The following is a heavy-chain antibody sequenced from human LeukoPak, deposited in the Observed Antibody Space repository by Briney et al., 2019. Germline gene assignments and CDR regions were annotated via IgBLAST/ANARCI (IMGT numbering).Heavy chain of an antibody. Sequence: SVKVSCKASGGTFSSYAISWVRQAPGQGLEWMGGIIPIFGTANYAQKFQGRVTITADESTSTAYMELSSLRSEDTAVYYCARGLSKVRGVIMNYWGQGTLVTVSS. D-gene: IGHD3-10*01. J-gene: IGHJ4*02. CDR1: GGTFSSYA. V-gene: IGHV1-69*13. CDR2: IIPIFGTA. CDR3: ARGLSKVRGVIMNY.